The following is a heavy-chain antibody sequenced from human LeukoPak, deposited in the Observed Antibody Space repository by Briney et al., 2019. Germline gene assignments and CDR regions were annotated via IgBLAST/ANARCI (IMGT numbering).Heavy chain of an antibody. J-gene: IGHJ6*04. Sequence: GGSLRLSCAASGFTFSSYWMIWVRQAPGKGLEWVANIKQDGSEKYYVDSVKGRFTISRDNAKNSLYLQMNSLRAEDTAVYYCARLPEWFGELSPARGMDVWGKGTTVTVSS. CDR2: IKQDGSEK. CDR3: ARLPEWFGELSPARGMDV. CDR1: GFTFSSYW. D-gene: IGHD3-10*01. V-gene: IGHV3-7*03.